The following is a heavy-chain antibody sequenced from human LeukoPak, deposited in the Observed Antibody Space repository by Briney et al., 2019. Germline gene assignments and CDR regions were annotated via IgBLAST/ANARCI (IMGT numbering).Heavy chain of an antibody. CDR3: ARVQQWRNNYYYYMDV. CDR2: IYYSGST. CDR1: GGSISSSSYY. J-gene: IGHJ6*03. V-gene: IGHV4-39*07. D-gene: IGHD6-19*01. Sequence: SETLSLTCTVSGGSISSSSYYWGWIRQPPGKGLEWIGSIYYSGSTYYNPSLKSRVTISVDTSKNQFSLKLSSVTAADTAVYYCARVQQWRNNYYYYMDVWGNGTTVTVSS.